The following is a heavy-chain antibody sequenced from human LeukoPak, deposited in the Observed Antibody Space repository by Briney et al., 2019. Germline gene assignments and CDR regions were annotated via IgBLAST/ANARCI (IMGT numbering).Heavy chain of an antibody. D-gene: IGHD3-10*01. J-gene: IGHJ4*02. Sequence: GGSLRLSCPAPGFTFSSYPMSWSRRAPGKGLEWVSAISGSGGSTYYADSVKGRFTISRDNSKNTLYLQMNSLRAEDTAVYYCAKALHYYGSGSYGDYWGQGTLVTVSS. CDR2: ISGSGGST. V-gene: IGHV3-23*01. CDR3: AKALHYYGSGSYGDY. CDR1: GFTFSSYP.